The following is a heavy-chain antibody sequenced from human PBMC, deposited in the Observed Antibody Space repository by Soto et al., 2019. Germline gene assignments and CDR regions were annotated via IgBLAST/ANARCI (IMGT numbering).Heavy chain of an antibody. CDR3: ASTTTMIVGTTFDY. CDR1: GGTFSSYA. V-gene: IGHV1-69*13. D-gene: IGHD3-22*01. CDR2: IIPIFGTA. J-gene: IGHJ4*02. Sequence: ASVKVSCKASGGTFSSYAISWVRQAPGQGLEWMGGIIPIFGTANYAQKFQGRVTITADESTSTAYMELSSLRSEDTAVYYCASTTTMIVGTTFDYWGQGTLVTVSS.